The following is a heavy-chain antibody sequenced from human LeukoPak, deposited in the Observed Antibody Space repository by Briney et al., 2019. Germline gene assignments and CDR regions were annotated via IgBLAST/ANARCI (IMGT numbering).Heavy chain of an antibody. J-gene: IGHJ5*02. CDR3: ARHRVTMVRGVTYNWFDP. D-gene: IGHD3-10*01. CDR2: INHSGST. Sequence: SETLSLTCAIYGGSFSGYYWSWIRQPPGKGLEWIGEINHSGSTYYNPSLKSRVTISVDTSKNQFSLKLSSVTAADTAVYYCARHRVTMVRGVTYNWFDPWGQGILVTVSS. CDR1: GGSFSGYY. V-gene: IGHV4-34*01.